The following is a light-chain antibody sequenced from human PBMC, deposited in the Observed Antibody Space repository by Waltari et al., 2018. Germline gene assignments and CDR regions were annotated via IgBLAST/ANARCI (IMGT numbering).Light chain of an antibody. V-gene: IGKV3-11*01. J-gene: IGKJ4*01. CDR3: QQRISWPLT. CDR1: QSVSNY. CDR2: GAS. Sequence: EIVLTQSPATLSLSPGERATLSCRASQSVSNYLAWYHRNPGQAPSHLVYGASNRATRIPARCSGVGSGTAFTLTISSLEPEDFAVYYCQQRISWPLTFGGGTKVEIK.